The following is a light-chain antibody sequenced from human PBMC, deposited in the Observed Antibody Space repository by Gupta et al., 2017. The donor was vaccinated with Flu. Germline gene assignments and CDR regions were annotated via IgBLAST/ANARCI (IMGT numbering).Light chain of an antibody. CDR3: AAWDDALSGRV. V-gene: IGLV1-47*01. Sequence: SSSSVGSNNVYWYQQLPGTAPKLLISTNGQRPSGVPNRFSASKSGTSASLAISGLRSEDEADYYCAAWDDALSGRVFGTGTTVTVL. J-gene: IGLJ1*01. CDR2: TNG. CDR1: SSSVGSNN.